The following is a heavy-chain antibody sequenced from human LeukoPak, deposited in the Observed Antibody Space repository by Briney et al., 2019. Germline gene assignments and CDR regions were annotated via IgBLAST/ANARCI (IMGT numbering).Heavy chain of an antibody. Sequence: PSETLSLTCTVSGGSISSSSYYWGWIRQPPGKGLEWIGSIYYSGSTYYNPSLKSRVTISVDTSKNQFSLKLSSVTAADTAVYYCARGWWRYSDYANYYYYYMDVWGKGTTVTVSS. D-gene: IGHD5-12*01. V-gene: IGHV4-39*01. CDR2: IYYSGST. CDR1: GGSISSSSYY. J-gene: IGHJ6*03. CDR3: ARGWWRYSDYANYYYYYMDV.